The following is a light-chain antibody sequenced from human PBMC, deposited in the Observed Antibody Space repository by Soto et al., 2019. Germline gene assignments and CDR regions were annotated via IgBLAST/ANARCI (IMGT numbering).Light chain of an antibody. Sequence: HCVLTQPPSASGAAGQAVTISCTGTSSDVGAYNYVSWYQQLPGKAPKLIIYEVSKRPSGVPDRFSGSKSGNTASLTVSGLQAEDEADYYCTSYAGTYSFFYVFGTGTKVTVL. J-gene: IGLJ1*01. CDR1: SSDVGAYNY. V-gene: IGLV2-8*01. CDR3: TSYAGTYSFFYV. CDR2: EVS.